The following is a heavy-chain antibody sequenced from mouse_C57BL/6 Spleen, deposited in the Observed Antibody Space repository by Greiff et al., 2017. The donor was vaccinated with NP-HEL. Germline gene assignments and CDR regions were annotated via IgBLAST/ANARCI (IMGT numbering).Heavy chain of an antibody. CDR1: GYSITSGYY. Sequence: EVKLQESGPGLVKPSQSLSLTCSVTGYSITSGYYWNWIRQFPGNKLEWMGYISYDGSNNYNPSLKNRISITRDTSKNQFFLKLNSVTTEDTATYYCAREGDGYYPAWFAYWGQGTLVTVSA. CDR2: ISYDGSN. D-gene: IGHD2-3*01. V-gene: IGHV3-6*01. CDR3: AREGDGYYPAWFAY. J-gene: IGHJ3*01.